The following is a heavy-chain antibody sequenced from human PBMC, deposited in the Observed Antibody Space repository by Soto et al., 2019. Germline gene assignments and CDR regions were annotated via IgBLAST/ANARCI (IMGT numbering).Heavy chain of an antibody. D-gene: IGHD1-1*01. CDR1: GFIVSDDY. J-gene: IGHJ4*02. CDR2: LYASGNA. CDR3: ARGISGTKFDY. V-gene: IGHV3-53*01. Sequence: GGSLRLSCAASGFIVSDDYLSWVRQAPGKGLEWVSTLYASGNAYYGDSVKGRFTISRDNSENSLYLQMNSLRVDDTAVYYCARGISGTKFDYWGQGILVTVSS.